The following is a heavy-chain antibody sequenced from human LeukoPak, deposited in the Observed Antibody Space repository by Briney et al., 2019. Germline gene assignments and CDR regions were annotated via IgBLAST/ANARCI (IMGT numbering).Heavy chain of an antibody. V-gene: IGHV1-46*01. CDR2: INPSGGST. CDR3: GRDFSGYIPKY. J-gene: IGHJ4*02. CDR1: GYTFTGYS. D-gene: IGHD5-12*01. Sequence: PGASVKVSCKASGYTFTGYSMHWVRQAPGQGLEWMGIINPSGGSTTYAQKFQGRITVTRDTSTSTVYMELSSLRSEDTAVYWCGRDFSGYIPKYWGQGTRVTVSS.